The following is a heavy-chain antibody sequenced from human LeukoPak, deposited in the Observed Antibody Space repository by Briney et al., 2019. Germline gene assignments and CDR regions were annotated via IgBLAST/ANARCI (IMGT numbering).Heavy chain of an antibody. CDR2: IIPILGIA. Sequence: ASVKVSCKASGGTFSSYAISWVRQAPGQGLEWMGRIIPILGIANYAQKFQGRVTITADESTSTAYMELSSLRSEDTAVYYCAREALIVGATTYAFDIWGQGTMVTVSS. CDR1: GGTFSSYA. V-gene: IGHV1-69*04. D-gene: IGHD1-26*01. CDR3: AREALIVGATTYAFDI. J-gene: IGHJ3*02.